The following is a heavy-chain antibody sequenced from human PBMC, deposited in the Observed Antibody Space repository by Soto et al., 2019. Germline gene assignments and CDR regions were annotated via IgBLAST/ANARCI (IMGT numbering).Heavy chain of an antibody. Sequence: GGFRRLSCGASGFTFRSYGMHWVRQAPGKGLESVAVISYDGSKKYYADPVKGRFTISRDNSKNTLYLQMNSLNVGDTAVHYCAKDWYIYAEFAYWGQGTLVTFSS. J-gene: IGHJ4*02. CDR2: ISYDGSKK. D-gene: IGHD5-18*01. CDR1: GFTFRSYG. CDR3: AKDWYIYAEFAY. V-gene: IGHV3-30*18.